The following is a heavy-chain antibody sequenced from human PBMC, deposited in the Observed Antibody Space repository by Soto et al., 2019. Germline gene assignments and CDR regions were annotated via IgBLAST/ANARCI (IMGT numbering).Heavy chain of an antibody. Sequence: ASVKVSCKASGYAFTSYGISWVRQAPGQGLEWMGWISAYNGNTNYAQKLQGRVTMTTDTSTSTAYMELRSLRSDDTAVYYCARDPGWLQSLSYYFDYWGQGTLVTVSS. D-gene: IGHD5-12*01. CDR1: GYAFTSYG. V-gene: IGHV1-18*04. CDR3: ARDPGWLQSLSYYFDY. CDR2: ISAYNGNT. J-gene: IGHJ4*02.